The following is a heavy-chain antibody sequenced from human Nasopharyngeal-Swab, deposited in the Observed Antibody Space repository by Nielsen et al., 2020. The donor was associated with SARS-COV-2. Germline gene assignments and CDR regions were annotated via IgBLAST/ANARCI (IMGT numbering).Heavy chain of an antibody. D-gene: IGHD3-10*01. J-gene: IGHJ6*02. CDR2: IRSKTNGEAT. CDR1: GFNFPDYA. Sequence: GESLKISCTASGFNFPDYAVSWVRQAPGKGLEWVGFIRSKTNGEATQYAASVKGRFTISRDDSKTIAYLQMNSLKTEDTAVYHCTRGAPSGYYGLDVWGQGTTVTVSS. V-gene: IGHV3-49*04. CDR3: TRGAPSGYYGLDV.